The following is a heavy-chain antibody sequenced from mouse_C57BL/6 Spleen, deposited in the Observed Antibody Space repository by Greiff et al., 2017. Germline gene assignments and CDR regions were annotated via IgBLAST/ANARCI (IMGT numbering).Heavy chain of an antibody. V-gene: IGHV5-6*01. CDR2: ISSGGSYT. CDR3: ARGRSTMVTTSYYYAMDY. J-gene: IGHJ4*01. Sequence: EVHLVESGGDLVKPGGSLKLSCAASGFTFSSYGMSWVRQTPDKRLEWVATISSGGSYTYYPDSVKGRFTISRDNAKNTLYLQMSSLKSEDTAMYYCARGRSTMVTTSYYYAMDYWGQGTSVTVSS. CDR1: GFTFSSYG. D-gene: IGHD2-2*01.